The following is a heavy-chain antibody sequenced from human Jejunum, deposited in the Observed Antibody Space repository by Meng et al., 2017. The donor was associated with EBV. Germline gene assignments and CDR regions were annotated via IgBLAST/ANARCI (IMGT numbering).Heavy chain of an antibody. V-gene: IGHV1-69*15. Sequence: QLWQSGAEVKRPGSSVKVSCKASGDRFGTYSVSWVRQAPGQGLEWMGNTVPIFGTTSYAQKFQGRVTITADESTRTAFMELRNLRSEDSAMYYCARAGGDYEDYWGQGTLVTVSS. D-gene: IGHD4-17*01. CDR3: ARAGGDYEDY. CDR2: TVPIFGTT. J-gene: IGHJ4*02. CDR1: GDRFGTYS.